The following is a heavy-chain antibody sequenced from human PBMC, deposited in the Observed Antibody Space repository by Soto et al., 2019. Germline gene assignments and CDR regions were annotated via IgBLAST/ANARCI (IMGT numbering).Heavy chain of an antibody. J-gene: IGHJ3*02. Sequence: SETLSLTCTVSGGSISSSSYYWGWIRQPPGKGLEWIGSIYYSGSTYYNPSLKSRVTISVDTSKNQFSLKLSSVTAADTAVYYCARLPDGIAARRQGAFDIWGQGTMVTVSS. CDR3: ARLPDGIAARRQGAFDI. CDR2: IYYSGST. V-gene: IGHV4-39*01. D-gene: IGHD6-6*01. CDR1: GGSISSSSYY.